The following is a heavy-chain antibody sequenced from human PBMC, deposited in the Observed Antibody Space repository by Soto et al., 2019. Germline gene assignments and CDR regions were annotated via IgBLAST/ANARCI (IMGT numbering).Heavy chain of an antibody. V-gene: IGHV3-66*01. Sequence: EVQLVESGGGLVQPGGSLRLSCAASGFTVSSHYMSWVRQAPGKGLEWVSVIYSGGTTYYAKSVTGRFIISRDNSKSTXXXXXXXXXXXXXXXXXXXXXXXXSDYRSSGALGLWGQGTLVSVSS. D-gene: IGHD6-6*01. CDR1: GFTVSSHY. J-gene: IGHJ4*02. CDR2: IYSGGTT. CDR3: XXXXXXSDYRSSGALGL.